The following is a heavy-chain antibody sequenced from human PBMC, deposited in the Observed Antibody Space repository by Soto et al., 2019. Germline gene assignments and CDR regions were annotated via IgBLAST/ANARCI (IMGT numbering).Heavy chain of an antibody. CDR3: VRDDSGFDSNY. D-gene: IGHD5-12*01. CDR2: ISGSGTIT. V-gene: IGHV3-11*01. Sequence: GGSLRLSCAASGFTFSSYYMIWIRQAPGQGPEWLSYISGSGTITYYADSVKGRFTISRDNARNSLYLQMDSLRAEDTAVYYCVRDDSGFDSNYWGQGTLVTVSS. J-gene: IGHJ4*02. CDR1: GFTFSSYY.